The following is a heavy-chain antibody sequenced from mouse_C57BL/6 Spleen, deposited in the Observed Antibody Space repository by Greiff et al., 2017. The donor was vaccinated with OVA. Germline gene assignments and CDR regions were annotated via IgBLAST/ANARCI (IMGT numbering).Heavy chain of an antibody. D-gene: IGHD1-1*01. CDR2: IWRGGST. Sequence: VKLMESGPGLVQPSQSLSITCTVSGFSLTSYGVHWVRQSPGKGLEWLGVIWRGGSTDYNAAFMSRLSITKDNSKSQVFFKMNSLQADDTAIYYCALLYYGSSYGYAMDYWGQGTSVTVSS. V-gene: IGHV2-5*01. CDR1: GFSLTSYG. J-gene: IGHJ4*01. CDR3: ALLYYGSSYGYAMDY.